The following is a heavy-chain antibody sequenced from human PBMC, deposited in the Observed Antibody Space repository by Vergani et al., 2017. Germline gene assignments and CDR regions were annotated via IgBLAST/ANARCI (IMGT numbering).Heavy chain of an antibody. J-gene: IGHJ6*03. Sequence: QVQLVQSGAEVKKPGSSVKVSCKASGGTFSSYAISWVRQAPGQGLEWMGGIIPIFGTANYAQKFQGRVTITADESTSTAYMELSSLRTEDTAVYYCARDLVPAAMRYCYYYMDVWGKGTTVTVSS. D-gene: IGHD2-2*01. V-gene: IGHV1-69*01. CDR3: ARDLVPAAMRYCYYYMDV. CDR1: GGTFSSYA. CDR2: IIPIFGTA.